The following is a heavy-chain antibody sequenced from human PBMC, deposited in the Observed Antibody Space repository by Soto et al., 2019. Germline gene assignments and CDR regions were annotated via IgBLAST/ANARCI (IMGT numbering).Heavy chain of an antibody. J-gene: IGHJ6*02. D-gene: IGHD3-22*01. CDR2: IYSGGST. Sequence: GGSLRLSCAASGFTVSSNYMSWVRQAPGKGLEWVSVIYSGGSTYYADSVKGRFTISRDNSKNTLYLQMNSLRAEDTAVYYCAGGLGYYDSSGYYYYYYGMDVWGQGTTVTVSS. CDR1: GFTVSSNY. CDR3: AGGLGYYDSSGYYYYYYGMDV. V-gene: IGHV3-53*01.